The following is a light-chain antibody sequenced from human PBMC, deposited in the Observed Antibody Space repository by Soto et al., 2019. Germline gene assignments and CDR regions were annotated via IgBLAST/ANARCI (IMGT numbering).Light chain of an antibody. CDR1: QSLVDSGGNTY. V-gene: IGKV2-30*01. CDR2: QVS. CDR3: MQGTLWPWT. Sequence: EVVMTQSPLSLPVTLGQPASISCRSSQSLVDSGGNTYFNWYHQRPGQSPRRLIYQVSNRDAGVPDRFRGSGSGTDFTLKISRVEAEDVGVYYCMQGTLWPWTFGQGTKVEIK. J-gene: IGKJ1*01.